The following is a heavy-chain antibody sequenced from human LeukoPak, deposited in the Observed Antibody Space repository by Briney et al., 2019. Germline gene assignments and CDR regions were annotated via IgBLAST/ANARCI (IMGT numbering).Heavy chain of an antibody. CDR2: IYYSGST. V-gene: IGHV4-59*11. CDR3: ARWSFRGARDY. D-gene: IGHD3-16*01. Sequence: PSETLSLTCTVSGGSISSHYWSWIRQPPRKGLEWIGYIYYSGSTNYNPSLKCRLTISVDTSTNHFSLTLTCVTAADTAVYYWARWSFRGARDYWGQGTLVTVSS. J-gene: IGHJ4*02. CDR1: GGSISSHY.